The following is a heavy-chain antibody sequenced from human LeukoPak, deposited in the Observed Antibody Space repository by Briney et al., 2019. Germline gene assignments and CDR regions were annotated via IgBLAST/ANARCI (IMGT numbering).Heavy chain of an antibody. J-gene: IGHJ4*02. CDR1: GYSISSGYY. D-gene: IGHD2-2*02. Sequence: SETLSLTCAVSGYSISSGYYWGWIRQPPGKGLEWIGSIYYSGSTYYNPSLKSRVTISVDTSKNQFSLRLSSVTAADTAVYYCARHMRGRYCSSTSCYTIPPLDYWGQGTLVTVSS. CDR2: IYYSGST. V-gene: IGHV4-38-2*01. CDR3: ARHMRGRYCSSTSCYTIPPLDY.